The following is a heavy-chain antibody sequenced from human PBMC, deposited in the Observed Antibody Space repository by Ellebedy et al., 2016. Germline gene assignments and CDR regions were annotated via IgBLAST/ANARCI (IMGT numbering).Heavy chain of an antibody. CDR1: GLTVSSNY. CDR3: AYAPYCGGDCYSN. CDR2: IWSGGST. V-gene: IGHV3-53*01. D-gene: IGHD2-21*02. J-gene: IGHJ4*02. Sequence: GGSLRLSCAASGLTVSSNYMSWVRQSPGKGLEWVSTIWSGGSTFYADSVKGRFIVSKDNSRNTLYLQMNSLGAADTATYFCAYAPYCGGDCYSNWGQGLLVTVSS.